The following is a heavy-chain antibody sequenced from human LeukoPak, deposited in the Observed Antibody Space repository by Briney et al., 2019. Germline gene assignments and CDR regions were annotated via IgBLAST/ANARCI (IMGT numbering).Heavy chain of an antibody. D-gene: IGHD3-3*01. Sequence: PSETLSLTCAVYGGSFSGYYWSWLRQPPGKGLEWIGEINHSGSTNYNPSLKSRVTISVDTSKNQFSLKLSSVTAADTAVFYCARRGLIYDCWSGYPPPPNWFDPWGQGTLVTVSS. J-gene: IGHJ5*02. CDR3: ARRGLIYDCWSGYPPPPNWFDP. V-gene: IGHV4-34*01. CDR1: GGSFSGYY. CDR2: INHSGST.